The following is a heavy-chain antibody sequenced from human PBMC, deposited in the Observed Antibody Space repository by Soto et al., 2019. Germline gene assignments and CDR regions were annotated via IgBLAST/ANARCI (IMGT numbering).Heavy chain of an antibody. J-gene: IGHJ4*02. V-gene: IGHV3-21*01. CDR2: ITVGSSHI. CDR3: SRSPEVGVRGAY. Sequence: GSLRLSCTGSGFPFSAYNINWVRQAPGKGLEWVSSITVGSSHIYQPNSMKGRFTISRDDAKNSVYLQIDSLRDEDTALYYCSRSPEVGVRGAYWGQGTLVTVSS. D-gene: IGHD3-16*01. CDR1: GFPFSAYN.